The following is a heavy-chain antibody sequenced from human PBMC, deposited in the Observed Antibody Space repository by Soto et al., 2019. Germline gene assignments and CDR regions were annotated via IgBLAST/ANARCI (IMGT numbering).Heavy chain of an antibody. D-gene: IGHD1-1*01. CDR2: ISNDGSSK. J-gene: IGHJ4*02. V-gene: IGHV3-30-3*01. Sequence: GGSLRLSCAASGFTFSTFAIHWVRQAPGKGLEWVAFISNDGSSKFFADSVKGRFTISRDNSKSTLYLQMNSLKTAETAVSYCASDQATSERVYWGQGTMVTVSS. CDR1: GFTFSTFA. CDR3: ASDQATSERVY.